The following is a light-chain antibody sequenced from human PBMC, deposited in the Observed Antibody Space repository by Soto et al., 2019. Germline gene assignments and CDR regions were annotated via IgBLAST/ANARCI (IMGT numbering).Light chain of an antibody. J-gene: IGKJ3*01. CDR3: QKYNSALFT. Sequence: DIQMTQSPSSLSASVGDRVTITCRASQGISNYVSWYQQKPGKVPKLLIYAASTLQSGVPSRFSGSGSGTEFPITISSMQPENVATYYCQKYNSALFTFGNGTKVDIK. CDR2: AAS. CDR1: QGISNY. V-gene: IGKV1-27*01.